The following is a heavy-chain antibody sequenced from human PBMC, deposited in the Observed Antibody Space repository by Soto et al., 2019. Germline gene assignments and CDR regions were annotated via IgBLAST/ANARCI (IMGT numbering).Heavy chain of an antibody. J-gene: IGHJ3*02. V-gene: IGHV3-9*01. CDR2: ISWNSGSI. CDR1: GFTFDDYA. CDR3: VKDGLTSIWGVVYDGSDI. Sequence: DVQLVESGGGLVQPGRSLRLSCAASGFTFDDYAMYWVRQVPGTGLEWVSGISWNSGSIGYADSVKGRFTISRDNAKNSLYLQMNSLRPEDTALYYCVKDGLTSIWGVVYDGSDIWGQGTMFTVSS. D-gene: IGHD3-3*01.